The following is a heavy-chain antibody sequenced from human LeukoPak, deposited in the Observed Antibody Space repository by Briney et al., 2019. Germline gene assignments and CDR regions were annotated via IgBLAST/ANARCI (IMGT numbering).Heavy chain of an antibody. J-gene: IGHJ3*01. D-gene: IGHD2-2*01. CDR2: IYHSGST. CDR1: GYSISSGYY. CDR3: ARNIVVVPTVTGAFDV. Sequence: SETLSLTCAVSGYSISSGYYWGWIRQPPGKGLEWIGSIYHSGSTYYNPSLKSRVTISVDTSKNQFSLKLSSVTAADTAMYYCARNIVVVPTVTGAFDVWGQGSMVTVSS. V-gene: IGHV4-38-2*01.